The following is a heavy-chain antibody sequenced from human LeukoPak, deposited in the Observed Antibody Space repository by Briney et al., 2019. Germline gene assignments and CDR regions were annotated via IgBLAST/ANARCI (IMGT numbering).Heavy chain of an antibody. J-gene: IGHJ4*02. V-gene: IGHV6-1*01. CDR2: TYYRSKWYN. D-gene: IGHD5-18*01. CDR1: GDSVSSNTAG. CDR3: AKQADTPMLIWSFTDY. Sequence: SQTLSLTCAISGDSVSSNTAGWSWIRQSPSRGLEWLGRTYYRSKWYNDDAGSVKSRITINADTAKNQFSLQLNSVTPEDTALYYCAKQADTPMLIWSFTDYWGQGTLVTVSS.